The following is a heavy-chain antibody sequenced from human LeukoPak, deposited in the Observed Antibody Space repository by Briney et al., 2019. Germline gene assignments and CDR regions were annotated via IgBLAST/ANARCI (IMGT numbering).Heavy chain of an antibody. CDR1: GFTFTSSA. D-gene: IGHD2-15*01. V-gene: IGHV1-58*01. CDR2: IGVGSGNT. J-gene: IGHJ6*04. Sequence: ASVKVSCKASGFTFTSSAVQWVRQARGQRLEWIGWIGVGSGNTNYTQKFQERVTITRDMSTSTAYMELSSLRSEDTAVYYCAAGAGYCSGGSCYLDYYYYGMDVWGKGTTVTVSS. CDR3: AAGAGYCSGGSCYLDYYYYGMDV.